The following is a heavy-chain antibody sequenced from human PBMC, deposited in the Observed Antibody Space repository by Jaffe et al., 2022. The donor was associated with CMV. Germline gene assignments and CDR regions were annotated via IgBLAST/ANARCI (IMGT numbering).Heavy chain of an antibody. CDR1: GFTFRSYS. CDR3: AREYSSGWYDPEY. CDR2: IWYDGVNK. Sequence: QVQLVESGGGVVQPGRSLRLSCAASGFTFRSYSMHWVRQAPGKGLEWVAVIWYDGVNKYYADSVKGRFTISRDTSKNTLYLQMNSLRAEDTAVYYCAREYSSGWYDPEYWGQGTLVTVSS. V-gene: IGHV3-33*01. D-gene: IGHD6-19*01. J-gene: IGHJ4*02.